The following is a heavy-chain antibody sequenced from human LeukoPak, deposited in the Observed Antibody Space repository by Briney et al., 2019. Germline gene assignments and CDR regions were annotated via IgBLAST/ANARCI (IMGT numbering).Heavy chain of an antibody. V-gene: IGHV3-48*03. CDR2: ISSSGSTI. CDR3: ASGYDSSGYLFYFDY. Sequence: GGSLRLSCAASGFIFDDYGMNWVRQVPGKGLEWVSYISSSGSTIYYADSVKGRFTISRDNAKNSLYLQMNSLRAEDTAVYYCASGYDSSGYLFYFDYWGQGTLVTVSS. D-gene: IGHD3-22*01. CDR1: GFIFDDYG. J-gene: IGHJ4*02.